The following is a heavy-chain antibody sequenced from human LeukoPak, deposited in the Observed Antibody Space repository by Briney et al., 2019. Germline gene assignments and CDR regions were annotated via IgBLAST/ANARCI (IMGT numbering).Heavy chain of an antibody. CDR3: AYSSSSYYYYYMDV. CDR2: INPNSGGT. Sequence: GASVKVSCKASGYTFTGYYMHWVRQAPGQGLEWMGWINPNSGGTNYAQKFQGRVTMTRDTPISTAYMELSRLRSDDTAVYYCAYSSSSYYYYYMDVWGKGTTVTVSS. J-gene: IGHJ6*03. D-gene: IGHD6-13*01. CDR1: GYTFTGYY. V-gene: IGHV1-2*02.